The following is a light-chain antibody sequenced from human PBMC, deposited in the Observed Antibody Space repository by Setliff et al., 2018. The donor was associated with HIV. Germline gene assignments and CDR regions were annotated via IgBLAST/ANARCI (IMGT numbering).Light chain of an antibody. CDR1: QSVDSSY. J-gene: IGKJ1*01. V-gene: IGKV3-20*01. CDR2: GAS. Sequence: EIVLAQSPGTLSLSPGERGTLPCRASQSVDSSYLAWYQQKPGQAPRLLIYGASSRATGIPDRFSGSGSGTDFTLTISRLEPEDFAVYYCQQYGSSPRTFGQGTKVDIK. CDR3: QQYGSSPRT.